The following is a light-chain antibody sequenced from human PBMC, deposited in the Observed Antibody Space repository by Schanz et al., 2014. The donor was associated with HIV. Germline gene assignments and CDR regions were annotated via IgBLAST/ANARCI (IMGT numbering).Light chain of an antibody. J-gene: IGLJ2*01. CDR2: EVR. Sequence: QSALTQPASVSGSPGQSITISCSGASSNIGNYNLVSWFQHHPGEAPKIVIFEVRQRPSGVSGRFSGSKSDNTASLTISGLQAEDEADYYCSSYTSSSTLVFGGGTQLTVL. V-gene: IGLV2-14*02. CDR1: SSNIGNYNL. CDR3: SSYTSSSTLV.